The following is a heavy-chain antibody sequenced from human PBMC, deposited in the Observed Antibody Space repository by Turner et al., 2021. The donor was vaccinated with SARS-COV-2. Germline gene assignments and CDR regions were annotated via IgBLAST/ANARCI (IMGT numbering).Heavy chain of an antibody. D-gene: IGHD6-13*01. Sequence: QVQLVESGVGVVQPGRSLRLSCSASGFTFSNYDIHWVRQAPGKGLEWVAVISYDGSSKYYADSVKGRFTISRDNSKNTLYLQMNSLRAEDTSVYYCAKDMEQLVPLFDYWGQGTLVTVSS. CDR2: ISYDGSSK. CDR3: AKDMEQLVPLFDY. CDR1: GFTFSNYD. J-gene: IGHJ4*02. V-gene: IGHV3-30*18.